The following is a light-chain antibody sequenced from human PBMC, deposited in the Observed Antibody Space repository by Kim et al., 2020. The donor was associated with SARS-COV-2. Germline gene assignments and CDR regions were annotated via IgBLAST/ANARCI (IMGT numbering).Light chain of an antibody. V-gene: IGLV6-57*03. CDR1: RGSIASNY. CDR3: QSYDSSNWV. J-gene: IGLJ3*02. Sequence: GTPVTNSRPRSRGSIASNYVQWDQQRPGSAPTTVIYDDNQRPSGVPERFSGSIDSSSNSASLTISGLKTEDEADYYCQSYDSSNWVFGGGTQLTV. CDR2: DDN.